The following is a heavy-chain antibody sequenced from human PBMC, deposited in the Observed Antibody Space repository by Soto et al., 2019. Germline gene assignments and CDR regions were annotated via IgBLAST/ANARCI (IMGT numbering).Heavy chain of an antibody. V-gene: IGHV4-39*01. J-gene: IGHJ2*01. CDR2: IYYSGST. D-gene: IGHD6-6*01. Sequence: QLQLQESGPGLVKPSETLSLTCTVSGGSISSSSYYWGWIRQPPGKGLEWIGSIYYSGSTYYNPSLKSRVTISVDPSKNQFSLKLSSVTAADTAVYYCARHASSIAARINWYFDLWGRGTLVTVSS. CDR1: GGSISSSSYY. CDR3: ARHASSIAARINWYFDL.